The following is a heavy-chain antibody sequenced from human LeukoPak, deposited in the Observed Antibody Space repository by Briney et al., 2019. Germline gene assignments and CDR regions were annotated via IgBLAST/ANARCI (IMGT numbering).Heavy chain of an antibody. D-gene: IGHD3-9*01. CDR2: INPKSGGT. Sequence: ASVKVSCKASVYTFTGYYMHWVRQAPGQGLAWMGWINPKSGGTNYAQKFQGRVTMTRDTSISTAYMELSRLRSDDTPVYYCARDTQLRYFDCLLYYWFDPWAREPWSPSPQ. CDR1: VYTFTGYY. CDR3: ARDTQLRYFDCLLYYWFDP. J-gene: IGHJ5*02. V-gene: IGHV1-2*02.